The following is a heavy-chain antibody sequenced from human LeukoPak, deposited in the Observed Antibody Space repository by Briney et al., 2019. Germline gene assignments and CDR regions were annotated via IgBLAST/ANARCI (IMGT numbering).Heavy chain of an antibody. Sequence: GGSLRLSCAASGFTFSSYAMHWVRQAPGKGLEWVAVISYDGSNKYYADSVKGRFTISRDNSKNTLYLQMNSLRAEDTAVYYCARDRGSSAMDVWGKGTTVTVSS. CDR2: ISYDGSNK. CDR1: GFTFSSYA. J-gene: IGHJ6*04. V-gene: IGHV3-30*04. CDR3: ARDRGSSAMDV. D-gene: IGHD6-13*01.